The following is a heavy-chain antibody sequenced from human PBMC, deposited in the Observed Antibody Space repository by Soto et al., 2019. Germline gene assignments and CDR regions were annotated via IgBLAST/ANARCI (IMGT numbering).Heavy chain of an antibody. Sequence: EVQLVESGGGLVQPGGSLRLSCAASGFTVSSNYMSWARQAPGKGLEWVSVIYSGGSAYYADSVKGRFTISRDNSKNTVYLQVNRPRVEDTAVYYCARAHLTTTLGSGNWGQAALVTVSS. D-gene: IGHD1-1*01. CDR3: ARAHLTTTLGSGN. CDR1: GFTVSSNY. CDR2: IYSGGSA. V-gene: IGHV3-66*01. J-gene: IGHJ1*01.